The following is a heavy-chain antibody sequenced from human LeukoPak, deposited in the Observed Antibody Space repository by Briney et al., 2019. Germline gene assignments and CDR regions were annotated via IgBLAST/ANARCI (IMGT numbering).Heavy chain of an antibody. Sequence: PSETLSLTCAVYGGSFSGYYWSWIRQPPGKGLEWIGEINHSGSTNYNPSLKSRVTISVDTSKNQFSLKLSSVTAADTAVYYCARGPHATKGEGPWGQGTLVTVSS. CDR3: ARGPHATKGEGP. CDR2: INHSGST. CDR1: GGSFSGYY. J-gene: IGHJ5*02. V-gene: IGHV4-34*01. D-gene: IGHD2-8*01.